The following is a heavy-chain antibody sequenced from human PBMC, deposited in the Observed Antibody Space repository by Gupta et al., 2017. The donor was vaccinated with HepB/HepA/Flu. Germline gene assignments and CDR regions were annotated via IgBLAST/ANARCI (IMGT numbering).Heavy chain of an antibody. CDR1: GGSMNYYD. Sequence: QVQLQESGPGLVKPSETLSLTCSVYGGSMNYYDWRWMRLASGKGLEWIGCISYSGTANDNPALKGRVTLSQDPSKDQFSLRLRDVTAADTAVYFCARGGGRDQWIDGNYFPMDVWGQGTTVSVSS. CDR3: ARGGGRDQWIDGNYFPMDV. V-gene: IGHV4-59*13. CDR2: ISYSGTA. J-gene: IGHJ6*02. D-gene: IGHD5-12*01.